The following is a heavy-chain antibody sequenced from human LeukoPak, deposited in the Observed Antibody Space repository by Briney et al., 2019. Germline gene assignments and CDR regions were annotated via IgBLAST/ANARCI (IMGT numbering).Heavy chain of an antibody. D-gene: IGHD1-26*01. CDR2: IIPIFGTA. CDR1: GGTFSSYA. Sequence: SVKVSCKASGGTFSSYAISWVRQAPGQGLEWMGGIIPIFGTANYAQKFQGRVTITADESTSTAYMELSSLRSEDTAVYYCARGGEGARDFDIWGQGTMVTVSS. J-gene: IGHJ3*02. V-gene: IGHV1-69*13. CDR3: ARGGEGARDFDI.